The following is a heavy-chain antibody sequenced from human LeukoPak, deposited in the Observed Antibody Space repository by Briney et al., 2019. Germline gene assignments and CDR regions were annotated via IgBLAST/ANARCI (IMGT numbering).Heavy chain of an antibody. CDR1: GFTFSSYG. Sequence: GGSLRLSCAASGFTFSSYGMHWVRQAPGKGLEWVSYISSSSSTIYYADSVKGRFTISRDNAKNSLYLQMNSLRAEDTAVYYCARALGYCSGGSCYPTHGMDVWGQGTTVTVSS. CDR2: ISSSSSTI. V-gene: IGHV3-48*04. CDR3: ARALGYCSGGSCYPTHGMDV. J-gene: IGHJ6*02. D-gene: IGHD2-15*01.